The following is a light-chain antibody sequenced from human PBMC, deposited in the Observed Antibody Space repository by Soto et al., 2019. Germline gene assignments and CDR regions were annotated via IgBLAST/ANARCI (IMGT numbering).Light chain of an antibody. CDR2: DNN. J-gene: IGLJ3*02. Sequence: QSVSTQPPSVSAAPGQKVTISCSGSSSNIGNNYVSWYQQLPGTAPKLLIYDNNKRPSGIPDRFSGSKSGTSATLGITGLQTGDEADYYCGTWDSSLSIGVFGGGTKVTVL. V-gene: IGLV1-51*01. CDR3: GTWDSSLSIGV. CDR1: SSNIGNNY.